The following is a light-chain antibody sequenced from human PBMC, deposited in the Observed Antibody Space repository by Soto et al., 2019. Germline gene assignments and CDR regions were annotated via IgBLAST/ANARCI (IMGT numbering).Light chain of an antibody. J-gene: IGKJ1*01. Sequence: EIVLTQSPGTLSLSPGERATLSCRASQSVSSSYLAWYQQKPGQAPRLLIYGASRRATGIPDRFSGSGSGTDFTLTIIRLEPEDFAVYYCQQYGSSPWTFGQGTKLEIK. CDR3: QQYGSSPWT. V-gene: IGKV3-20*01. CDR1: QSVSSSY. CDR2: GAS.